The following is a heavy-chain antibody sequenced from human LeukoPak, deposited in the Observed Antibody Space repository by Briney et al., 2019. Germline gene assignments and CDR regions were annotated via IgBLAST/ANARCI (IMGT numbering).Heavy chain of an antibody. J-gene: IGHJ4*02. CDR2: IIPIFGTA. V-gene: IGHV1-69*13. D-gene: IGHD6-13*01. Sequence: ASVKVSCEASGGTFSSYAISWVRQAPGQGLEWMGGIIPIFGTANYAQKFQGRVTITADESTSTAYMELSSLRSEDTAVYYCASGIAAAGPFDYWGQGTLVTVSS. CDR3: ASGIAAAGPFDY. CDR1: GGTFSSYA.